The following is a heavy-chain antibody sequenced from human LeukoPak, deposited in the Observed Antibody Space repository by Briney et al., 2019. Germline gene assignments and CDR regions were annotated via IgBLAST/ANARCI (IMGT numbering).Heavy chain of an antibody. CDR1: GFTFSSFA. Sequence: PGGSLRLSCAASGFTFSSFAMSWVRQAPGKGLEWVSAVTYSGSATDYADFVKGRFTISRDNSKNTLYLQMNSLRAEDTAVYYCAKLGYYDFWSNYLVFDNWGQGTLVTVSS. CDR3: AKLGYYDFWSNYLVFDN. D-gene: IGHD3-3*01. CDR2: VTYSGSAT. J-gene: IGHJ4*02. V-gene: IGHV3-23*01.